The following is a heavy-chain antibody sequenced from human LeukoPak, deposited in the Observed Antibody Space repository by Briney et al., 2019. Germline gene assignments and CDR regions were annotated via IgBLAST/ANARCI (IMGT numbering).Heavy chain of an antibody. Sequence: ASVKVSCKASGYTFTSYAMHWMRQAPGQRLEWMGWINAGNGNTKYSQKFQGRVTITRDTSASTAYMEPSSLRSEDTAVYYCARDLAYSSSLYNWFDPWGQGTLVTVSS. CDR3: ARDLAYSSSLYNWFDP. D-gene: IGHD6-6*01. V-gene: IGHV1-3*01. J-gene: IGHJ5*02. CDR1: GYTFTSYA. CDR2: INAGNGNT.